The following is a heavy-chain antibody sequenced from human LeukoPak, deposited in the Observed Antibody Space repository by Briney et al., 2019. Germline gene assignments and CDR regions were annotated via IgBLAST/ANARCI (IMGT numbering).Heavy chain of an antibody. Sequence: PGGSLRLSCAASGFTFNHHWLTWVRQGPGKGPEGVANIYLDGSETNYLYSVKGRFTISKDNAKDLLDLQINSLSAEDTAVSYCDRGHYGMDVWGQGTTVTVSS. J-gene: IGHJ6*02. V-gene: IGHV3-7*01. CDR1: GFTFNHHW. CDR3: DRGHYGMDV. D-gene: IGHD1-14*01. CDR2: IYLDGSET.